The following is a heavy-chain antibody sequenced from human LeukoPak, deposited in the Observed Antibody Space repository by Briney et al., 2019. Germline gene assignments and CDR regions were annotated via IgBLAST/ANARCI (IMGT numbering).Heavy chain of an antibody. CDR1: GGSISSSSYY. CDR3: ARSTKQWWLVQGKFDY. D-gene: IGHD6-19*01. CDR2: IYYSGST. J-gene: IGHJ4*02. Sequence: SETLSLTCTVSGGSISSSSYYWGWIRQPPGKGLEWIGSIYYSGSTYYNPSLKSRVTISVDTSKNQFSLKLSSVTAADTAVYYCARSTKQWWLVQGKFDYWGQGTLVTVSS. V-gene: IGHV4-39*07.